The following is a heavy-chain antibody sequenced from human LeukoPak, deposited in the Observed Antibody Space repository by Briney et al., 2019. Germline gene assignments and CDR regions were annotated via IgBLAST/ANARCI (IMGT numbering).Heavy chain of an antibody. D-gene: IGHD3-3*01. CDR1: GGSFIGYY. J-gene: IGHJ4*02. CDR3: ARVPLRFLEPFDY. Sequence: RPSETLSLTCAVYGGSFIGYYWSWIRQPPGKELEWIGEINHSGGANYNPSLKSRVTMSADTSKSQFSLKLGSVTAADTAVYYCARVPLRFLEPFDYWGQGTLVTVSS. CDR2: INHSGGA. V-gene: IGHV4-34*01.